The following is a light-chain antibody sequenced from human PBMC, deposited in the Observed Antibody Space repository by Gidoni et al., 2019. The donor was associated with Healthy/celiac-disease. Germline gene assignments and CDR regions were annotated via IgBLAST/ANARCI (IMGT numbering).Light chain of an antibody. CDR1: NDISNF. J-gene: IGKJ3*01. V-gene: IGKV1-33*01. CDR3: QQYDNLPS. Sequence: DIQMTQSPSSLSASVGDRVTITSQASNDISNFLNWYRARKPGKAPKLLIYDASNLETGVPSRFSGSGSGTDFTFTISSLQPEDIATYYCQQYDNLPSFGPGTKVEIK. CDR2: DAS.